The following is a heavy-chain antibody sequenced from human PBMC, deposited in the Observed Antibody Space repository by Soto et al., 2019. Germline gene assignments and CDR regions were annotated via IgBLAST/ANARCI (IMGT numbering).Heavy chain of an antibody. CDR1: GGSISSSSYY. CDR3: ARLDSSGYDAFDI. J-gene: IGHJ3*02. D-gene: IGHD3-22*01. Sequence: PSETLSLTCAVSGGSISSSSYYWGWIRQSPGKGLEWIGSIYYSGSTYYNPSLKSRVTISVDTSKNQFSLKLSSVTAADTAVYYCARLDSSGYDAFDIWGQGTMVTVSS. V-gene: IGHV4-39*01. CDR2: IYYSGST.